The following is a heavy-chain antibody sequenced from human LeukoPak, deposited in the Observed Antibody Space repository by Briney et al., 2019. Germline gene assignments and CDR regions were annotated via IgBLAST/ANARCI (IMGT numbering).Heavy chain of an antibody. D-gene: IGHD3-22*01. CDR2: IWYDGSNK. Sequence: GGSLRLSCAASGFTFSSYGMHWVRQAPGKGLEWVAVIWYDGSNKYYADSVKGRFTISRDNSKNTLYLQMNSLRAVDTAVYYCARDNYYDSSGFDYWGQGTLVTVSS. J-gene: IGHJ4*02. CDR1: GFTFSSYG. V-gene: IGHV3-33*01. CDR3: ARDNYYDSSGFDY.